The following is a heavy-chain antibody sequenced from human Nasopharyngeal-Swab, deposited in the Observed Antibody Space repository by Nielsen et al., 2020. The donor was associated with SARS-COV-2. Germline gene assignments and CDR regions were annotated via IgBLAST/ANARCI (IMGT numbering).Heavy chain of an antibody. CDR2: INHSGST. J-gene: IGHJ5*02. CDR3: ARGSVMDLVAPAAIWLDP. D-gene: IGHD2-2*01. CDR1: GGSFSGYY. Sequence: SETLSLTCAVYGGSFSGYYWSWIRQPPGKGLEWIGEINHSGSTNYNPSLKSRVTISVDTSKNQFSLKLSSVTAADTAVYYCARGSVMDLVAPAAIWLDPWGQGTLVTVSS. V-gene: IGHV4-34*01.